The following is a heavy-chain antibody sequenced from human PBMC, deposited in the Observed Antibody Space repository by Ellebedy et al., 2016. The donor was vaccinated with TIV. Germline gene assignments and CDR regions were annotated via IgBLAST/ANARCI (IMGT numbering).Heavy chain of an antibody. CDR2: ISGSGGTT. CDR1: GFTFNNYA. Sequence: PGGSLRLSCAASGFTFNNYAMSWVRQAPGRGLEWVSAISGSGGTTYYADSVKGRFTISRDNSKNTLYLQMNSLRAEDTAVYYCAKGQLYCDYWGQGTLVTVSS. J-gene: IGHJ4*02. V-gene: IGHV3-23*01. D-gene: IGHD3-10*01. CDR3: AKGQLYCDY.